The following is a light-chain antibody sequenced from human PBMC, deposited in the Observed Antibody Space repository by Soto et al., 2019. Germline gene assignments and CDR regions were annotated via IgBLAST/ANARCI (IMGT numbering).Light chain of an antibody. CDR1: SSNIGGNS. Sequence: QSVMTQPPSVSAAPGQKVTISCSGSSSNIGGNSVSWYQQLPGTAPKLLFYDDDKRPSGIPDRFSGSKSGTSATLGITGFQTGDAADYYCGSWDSSLGAYVFATGTKLTVL. V-gene: IGLV1-51*01. CDR3: GSWDSSLGAYV. J-gene: IGLJ1*01. CDR2: DDD.